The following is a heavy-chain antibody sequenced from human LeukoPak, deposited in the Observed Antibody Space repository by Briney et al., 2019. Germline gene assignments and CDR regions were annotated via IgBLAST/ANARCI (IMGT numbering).Heavy chain of an antibody. J-gene: IGHJ4*02. V-gene: IGHV3-30*02. CDR2: IRYDGSNK. CDR1: GFTFSSYG. Sequence: PGGSLRLSCAASGFTFSSYGMHWVRQAPGKGLEWVAFIRYDGSNKYYADSVKGRFTISRDNSKNTLYLQMNSLRAEDTAMYYCARDIVVVPATFDYWGQGTLVSVSS. CDR3: ARDIVVVPATFDY. D-gene: IGHD2-2*01.